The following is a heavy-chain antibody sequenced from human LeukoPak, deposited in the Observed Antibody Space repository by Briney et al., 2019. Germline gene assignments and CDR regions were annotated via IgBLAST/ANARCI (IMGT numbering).Heavy chain of an antibody. CDR2: IYYSGST. CDR3: ARMRYGSGSYYTKYYYYGMDV. CDR1: GGSISSYY. Sequence: SETLSLTCTVSGGSISSYYWSWIRQPPGKGLEWIGYIYYSGSTNYNPSLKSRATISVDTSKNQFSLKLSSVTAADTAVYYCARMRYGSGSYYTKYYYYGMDVWGQGTTVTVSS. V-gene: IGHV4-59*01. D-gene: IGHD3-10*01. J-gene: IGHJ6*02.